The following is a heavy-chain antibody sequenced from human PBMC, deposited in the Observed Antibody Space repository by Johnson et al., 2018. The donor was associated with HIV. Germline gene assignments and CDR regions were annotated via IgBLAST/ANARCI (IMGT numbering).Heavy chain of an antibody. CDR1: GFTFSSYG. CDR3: AKDRTNWGYDAFDI. Sequence: QVQLVESGGGVVQPGRSLRLSCAASGFTFSSYGMHWVRQAPGKGLEWVAGVWYDGSNKYYADSVKGRFTIFRDNSENTLFLQMNRLRAEDTAVYYRAKDRTNWGYDAFDIWGQGTMVTVSS. V-gene: IGHV3-33*06. CDR2: VWYDGSNK. J-gene: IGHJ3*02. D-gene: IGHD3-16*01.